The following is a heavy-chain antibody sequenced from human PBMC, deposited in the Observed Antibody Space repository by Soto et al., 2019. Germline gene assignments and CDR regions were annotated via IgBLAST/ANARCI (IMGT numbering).Heavy chain of an antibody. D-gene: IGHD3-3*01. Sequence: QVQPVESGGGVVQPGRSLRLSCVVSGFTFRSYAMHWVRQAPGKGLEWVAVISNDGNNNYHADSVKGRFTISRDNSKNTLYLHMDSLRAEDTALYYCSRFVGCGGSEYYFDNWGQGIQVIVST. V-gene: IGHV3-30-3*02. CDR3: SRFVGCGGSEYYFDN. CDR2: ISNDGNNN. J-gene: IGHJ4*02. CDR1: GFTFRSYA.